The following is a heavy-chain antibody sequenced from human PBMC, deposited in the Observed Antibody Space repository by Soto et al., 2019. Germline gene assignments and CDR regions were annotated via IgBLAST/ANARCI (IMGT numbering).Heavy chain of an antibody. D-gene: IGHD6-19*01. V-gene: IGHV4-34*01. CDR3: ARYRSGSVVGYFEY. Sequence: SETLSLTCAVYGGSFSGYYWSWIRQPPGKGLEWIGEINHSGSTNYNPSLKSRVTISVDTSKNQFSLKLSSVTAADTAVYYCARYRSGSVVGYFEYWGQGTLVTVS. CDR2: INHSGST. J-gene: IGHJ4*02. CDR1: GGSFSGYY.